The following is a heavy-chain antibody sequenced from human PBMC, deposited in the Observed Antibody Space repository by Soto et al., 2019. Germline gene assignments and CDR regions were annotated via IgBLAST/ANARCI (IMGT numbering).Heavy chain of an antibody. CDR1: GGSISSGGYY. V-gene: IGHV4-31*03. D-gene: IGHD1-26*01. Sequence: SETLSLTCTVSGGSISSGGYYWSWIRQHPGKGLEWIGYIYYSGSTYYNPSLKSRVTISVDTSKNQFSLKLSSVTAADTAVYYCARDLLVRGSYGHYRHGGFDPWGQGTLVTVSS. CDR2: IYYSGST. J-gene: IGHJ5*02. CDR3: ARDLLVRGSYGHYRHGGFDP.